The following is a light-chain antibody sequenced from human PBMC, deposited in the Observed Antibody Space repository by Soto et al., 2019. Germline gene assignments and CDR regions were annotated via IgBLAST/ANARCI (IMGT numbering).Light chain of an antibody. J-gene: IGKJ3*01. V-gene: IGKV3-15*01. CDR2: GAS. CDR3: QQYNNWPRIFT. CDR1: QSVSSN. Sequence: EIVMTQSPATLSVSPGERATLSCRASQSVSSNLAWYQQKPGQAPSLLIYGASTRATGIPARFSGSGSGTEFTLTISSLQSEDFAVYYCQQYNNWPRIFTFGPGTKVDIK.